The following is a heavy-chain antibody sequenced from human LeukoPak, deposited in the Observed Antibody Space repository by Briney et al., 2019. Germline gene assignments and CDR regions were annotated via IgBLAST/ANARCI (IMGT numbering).Heavy chain of an antibody. D-gene: IGHD2-21*01. J-gene: IGHJ6*02. CDR1: GGSISGYY. CDR2: IHYSGGIT. Sequence: SETLSLTYTVSGGSISGYYWSWIRLPPGKGLEWSGYIHYSGGITYYNPSLKSRVTISVDTSKNQFSLSLSSVTAADTAVYYCARIPFVVEGYGMDVWGQGTTVTVSS. CDR3: ARIPFVVEGYGMDV. V-gene: IGHV4-59*08.